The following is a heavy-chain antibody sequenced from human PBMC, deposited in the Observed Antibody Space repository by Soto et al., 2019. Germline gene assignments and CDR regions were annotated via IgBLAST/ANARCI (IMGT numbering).Heavy chain of an antibody. D-gene: IGHD2-21*02. Sequence: ASVKVSCKASGYTYTSYAMHWVRQAPGQRLEWMGWINAGNGNTKYSQKFQGRVTITRDTSASTAYMELSSLRSEDTAVYYCARSIVVVTALDYWGQGTLVTAPQ. CDR3: ARSIVVVTALDY. V-gene: IGHV1-3*01. CDR1: GYTYTSYA. CDR2: INAGNGNT. J-gene: IGHJ4*02.